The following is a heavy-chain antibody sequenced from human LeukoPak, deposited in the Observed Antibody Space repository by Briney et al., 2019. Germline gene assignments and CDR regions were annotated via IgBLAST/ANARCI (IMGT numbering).Heavy chain of an antibody. J-gene: IGHJ6*03. CDR3: ARIAAGYSSSWYTDYYYYMDV. CDR2: ISSSDNTI. CDR1: GFTFGDYY. V-gene: IGHV3-11*01. Sequence: GGSLRLSCAASGFTFGDYYMSWIRQAPGKGLEWVSYISSSDNTIYYADSVKGRFTISRDNAKNSLFLQMNSLRAEDTAVYYCARIAAGYSSSWYTDYYYYMDVWGKGTTVTVSS. D-gene: IGHD6-13*01.